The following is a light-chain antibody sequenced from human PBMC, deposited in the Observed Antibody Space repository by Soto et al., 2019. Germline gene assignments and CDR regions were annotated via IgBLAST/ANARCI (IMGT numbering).Light chain of an antibody. J-gene: IGLJ1*01. V-gene: IGLV2-23*01. CDR1: SSDVGSYNL. CDR2: EGS. Sequence: QSALTQPASVSGSPGQSITISCTGTSSDVGSYNLVSWYQQHPGKAPKLMIYEGSKRPSGISNRFSGSKSDNTASLTISGLQAEDEAEYYCCSYADSSRIYVFGSGTKLT. CDR3: CSYADSSRIYV.